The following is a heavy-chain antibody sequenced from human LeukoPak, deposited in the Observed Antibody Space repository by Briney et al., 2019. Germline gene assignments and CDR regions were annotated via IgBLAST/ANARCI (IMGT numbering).Heavy chain of an antibody. CDR3: ARQQGLQNLNFDY. V-gene: IGHV1-69*04. D-gene: IGHD4-11*01. Sequence: GSSVKVSCKASGGTFSSYAISWVRQAPGQGLEWMGRIIPILGIANYAQKFQGRVTMTRDTSTSTDYMELSSLRSEDTAVYYCARQQGLQNLNFDYWGQGTLVTVSS. J-gene: IGHJ4*02. CDR1: GGTFSSYA. CDR2: IIPILGIA.